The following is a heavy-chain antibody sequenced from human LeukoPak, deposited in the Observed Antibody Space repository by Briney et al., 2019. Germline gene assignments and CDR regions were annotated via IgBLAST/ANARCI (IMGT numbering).Heavy chain of an antibody. Sequence: GGSLRLSCAASGFTFSSYWMHWVRQAPGKGLVWVSRINSDGSSTSYADSVKGRFTISRDNAKNTLYLQMSSLRAEDTAVYYCARDGGYCSSTSCFSWFDPWGQGTLVTVSS. D-gene: IGHD2-2*01. CDR2: INSDGSST. V-gene: IGHV3-74*01. CDR3: ARDGGYCSSTSCFSWFDP. CDR1: GFTFSSYW. J-gene: IGHJ5*02.